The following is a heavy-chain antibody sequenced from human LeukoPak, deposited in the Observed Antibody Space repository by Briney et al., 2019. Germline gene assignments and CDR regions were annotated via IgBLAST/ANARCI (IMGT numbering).Heavy chain of an antibody. J-gene: IGHJ5*02. CDR3: ARQSRDGSKTRGYFFDH. CDR1: GYSFTNYW. Sequence: GESLKISCKGSGYSFTNYWIGWVRQMPGKGLEWMGIIYPGDSDTRYSPSFRGQVTISADKSTTTISTAYLQWSSLEASDTAMYYCARQSRDGSKTRGYFFDHWGQGTLVTVSS. D-gene: IGHD3-10*01. CDR2: IYPGDSDT. V-gene: IGHV5-51*01.